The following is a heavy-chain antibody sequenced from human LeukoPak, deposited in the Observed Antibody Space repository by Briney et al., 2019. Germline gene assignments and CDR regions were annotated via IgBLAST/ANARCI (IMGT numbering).Heavy chain of an antibody. Sequence: AGGSLRLSCAASGFTFSSYWMSWVRQAPGKGLEWVANIKQDGSEKYYVDSVKGRFTISRDNAKNSLYLQMNSLRAEDTAVYYCAREGYYDSSGPSWFDPWGQGTLVTVSS. CDR1: GFTFSSYW. D-gene: IGHD3-22*01. CDR3: AREGYYDSSGPSWFDP. J-gene: IGHJ5*02. V-gene: IGHV3-7*01. CDR2: IKQDGSEK.